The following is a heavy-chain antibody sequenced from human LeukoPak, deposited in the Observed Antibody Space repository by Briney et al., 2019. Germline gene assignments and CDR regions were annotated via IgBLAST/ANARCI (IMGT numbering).Heavy chain of an antibody. CDR2: ISSSSSTI. CDR1: GFTFSSYS. D-gene: IGHD6-13*01. J-gene: IGHJ5*02. V-gene: IGHV3-48*01. Sequence: SGGSLRLSCAASGFTFSSYSMNWVRQAPGKGLEWVSYISSSSSTIYYADSVKGRFTISRDNAKNSLHLQMNSLRAEDTAVYYCARTYRPNPIRSIAAGVNWFDPWGQGTLVTVSS. CDR3: ARTYRPNPIRSIAAGVNWFDP.